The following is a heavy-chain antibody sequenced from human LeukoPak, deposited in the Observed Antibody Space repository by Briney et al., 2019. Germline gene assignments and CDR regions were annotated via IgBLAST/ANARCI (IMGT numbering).Heavy chain of an antibody. J-gene: IGHJ5*02. CDR1: GFTFSSYW. CDR3: AKDRYCNSTSCSRAWFDP. CDR2: INTDGSST. Sequence: PGGSLRLSCAASGFTFSSYWMHWVRQAPGKGLVWVSRINTDGSSTSYADSVKGRFTISRDNAKNTLYLQMNSLRAEDTAVYYCAKDRYCNSTSCSRAWFDPWGQGTLVTVSS. D-gene: IGHD2-2*01. V-gene: IGHV3-74*01.